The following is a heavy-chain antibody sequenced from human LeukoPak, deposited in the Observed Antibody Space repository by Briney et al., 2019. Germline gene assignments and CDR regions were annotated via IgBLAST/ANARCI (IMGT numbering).Heavy chain of an antibody. CDR1: VHFLSGYY. Sequence: SDTLSLTCALYVHFLSGYYWIWLREPTEKAVVWIGDNNHGGCTNYNPPFKSRVIISGDTSKNQFSLKLSSVTAADTAVYYCARERRYYYGSGKRYGMDVWGKGGTVSDCS. CDR2: NNHGGCT. V-gene: IGHV4-34*01. J-gene: IGHJ6*04. D-gene: IGHD3-10*01. CDR3: ARERRYYYGSGKRYGMDV.